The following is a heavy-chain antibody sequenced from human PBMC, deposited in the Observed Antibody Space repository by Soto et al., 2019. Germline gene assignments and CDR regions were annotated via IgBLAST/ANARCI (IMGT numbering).Heavy chain of an antibody. Sequence: QVQLVQSGAEVKKPGASVKVSCKASGYTFTSYGISWVRQAPGQGLEWMGWISAYNGNTNFAQKLQGRVTMTTETSTSTAYMELRSLRSDDTAVYYCARDREYHLNYNWFDPWGQGTLVTVSS. CDR2: ISAYNGNT. CDR3: ARDREYHLNYNWFDP. CDR1: GYTFTSYG. D-gene: IGHD1-7*01. V-gene: IGHV1-18*01. J-gene: IGHJ5*02.